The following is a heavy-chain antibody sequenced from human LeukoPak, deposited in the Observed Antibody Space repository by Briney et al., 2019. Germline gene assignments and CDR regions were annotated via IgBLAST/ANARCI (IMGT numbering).Heavy chain of an antibody. J-gene: IGHJ3*02. CDR2: ISAYNGNT. CDR3: ARDLRGRIAASFGAFDI. V-gene: IGHV1-18*01. CDR1: GYTFTSYG. Sequence: ASVKVSCKASGYTFTSYGISWVRQAPGQGLEWMGWISAYNGNTNYAQKLQGRVTMTTDTSTSTAYMELRSLRSDDTAVYYCARDLRGRIAASFGAFDIWGQGTMVTVSS. D-gene: IGHD6-13*01.